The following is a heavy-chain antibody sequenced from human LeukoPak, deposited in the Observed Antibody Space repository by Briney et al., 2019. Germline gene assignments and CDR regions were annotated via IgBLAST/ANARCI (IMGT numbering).Heavy chain of an antibody. D-gene: IGHD1-7*01. CDR3: ARHIVTGTSSFYAFDL. CDR2: IYPRDSDT. Sequence: PGESLKISCNGSGYXFTDYRICWVRQMAGKGLEWMGIIYPRDSDTRYSPSFQGQVTISADRSISTAYLQWSSLKASDTAIYYCARHIVTGTSSFYAFDLWGQGTMVTVSS. J-gene: IGHJ3*01. CDR1: GYXFTDYR. V-gene: IGHV5-51*01.